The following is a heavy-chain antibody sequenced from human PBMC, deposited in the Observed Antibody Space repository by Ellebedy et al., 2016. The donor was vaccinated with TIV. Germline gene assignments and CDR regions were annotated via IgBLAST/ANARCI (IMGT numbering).Heavy chain of an antibody. J-gene: IGHJ4*02. D-gene: IGHD4-17*01. CDR1: GYTFTKYY. Sequence: ASVKVSCKTSGYTFTKYYFHWLRQAPGRGLEWMGVLDARVGSTTYAQSLQGRVTMTRDTSTRTVYLELSGLRSEDTAVYFCASVPSAGADFWGQGTLVTVSS. V-gene: IGHV1-46*01. CDR2: LDARVGST. CDR3: ASVPSAGADF.